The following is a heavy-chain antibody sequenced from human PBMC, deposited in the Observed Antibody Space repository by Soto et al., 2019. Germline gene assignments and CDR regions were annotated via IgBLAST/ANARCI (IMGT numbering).Heavy chain of an antibody. V-gene: IGHV1-3*01. D-gene: IGHD3-3*01. CDR2: INAGNGNT. Sequence: QVQLVQSGAEVKKPGASVKVSCKASGYTFTSYAMHWVRQAPGQRLEWMGWINAGNGNTKYSQKFQGRVTITRDTSASTAYMELSSLRSEDTAVYYCARGRSDGANDFWSGPNWFDPWGQGTLVTVSS. CDR3: ARGRSDGANDFWSGPNWFDP. CDR1: GYTFTSYA. J-gene: IGHJ5*02.